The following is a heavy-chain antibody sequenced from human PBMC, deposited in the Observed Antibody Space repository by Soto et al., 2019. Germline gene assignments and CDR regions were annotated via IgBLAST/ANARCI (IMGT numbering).Heavy chain of an antibody. Sequence: PGGSLRLSCAASGFTVSNNYMSWVRQAPGKGLEWVSVIYSGGSTYYADSVKGRFTISRDNSKNTLYLQMNSLRAEDTAVYYCAGDRVVTAMFYYGMDVWGQGTTVTVSS. CDR1: GFTVSNNY. CDR2: IYSGGST. D-gene: IGHD2-21*02. J-gene: IGHJ6*02. V-gene: IGHV3-53*01. CDR3: AGDRVVTAMFYYGMDV.